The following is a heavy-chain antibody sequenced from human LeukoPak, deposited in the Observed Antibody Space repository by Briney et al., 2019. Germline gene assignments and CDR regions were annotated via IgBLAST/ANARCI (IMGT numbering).Heavy chain of an antibody. CDR3: ARAIVAYFDY. CDR1: GGSFSGYY. J-gene: IGHJ4*02. Sequence: SETLSLTCAVYGGSFSGYYGSWIRQPPGKGLEWIGEINHSGSTNYNPSLKSRVTISVDTSKNQFALKLSSVTAADTAVYYCARAIVAYFDYWGQGPLVTVSS. CDR2: INHSGST. V-gene: IGHV4-34*01. D-gene: IGHD2-15*01.